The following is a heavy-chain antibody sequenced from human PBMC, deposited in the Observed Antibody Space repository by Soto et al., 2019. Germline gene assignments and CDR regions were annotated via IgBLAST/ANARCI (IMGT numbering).Heavy chain of an antibody. CDR3: ASGGLEPFDY. V-gene: IGHV3-74*01. CDR1: GFNLGSYW. J-gene: IGHJ4*02. Sequence: PGGSLRLSCAASGFNLGSYWMHWVRQAPGKGLVWVSRINDYGTTINYAESVEGRFTISRDDAKSEVYLQMNNLRAEDTAVYYCASGGLEPFDYWGQGALVTVS. CDR2: INDYGTTI. D-gene: IGHD1-1*01.